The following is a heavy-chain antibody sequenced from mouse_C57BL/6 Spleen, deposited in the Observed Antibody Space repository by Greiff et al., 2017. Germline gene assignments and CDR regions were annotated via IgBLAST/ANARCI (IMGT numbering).Heavy chain of an antibody. V-gene: IGHV5-4*01. CDR2: ISDGGSYT. CDR3: ARDLGGAY. Sequence: EVKVVESGGGLVKPGGSLKLSCAASGFTFSSYAMSWVRQTPEKRLEWVATISDGGSYTYYPDNVKGRFTISRDNAKNNLYLQMSHLKSEDTAMYYCARDLGGAYWGQGTLVTVSA. J-gene: IGHJ3*01. CDR1: GFTFSSYA.